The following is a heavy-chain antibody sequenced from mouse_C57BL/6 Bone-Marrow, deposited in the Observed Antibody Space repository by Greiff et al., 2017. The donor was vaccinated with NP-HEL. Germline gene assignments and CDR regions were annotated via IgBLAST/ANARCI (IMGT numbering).Heavy chain of an antibody. D-gene: IGHD4-1*01. CDR3: ARSGTSYWYFDV. Sequence: DVQLVESGGDLVKPGGSLKLSCAASGFTFSSYGMSWVRQTPDKRLEWVATISSGGSYTYYPDSVKGRFTISRDNAKNTLYLQMSSLKSEDTAMYYCARSGTSYWYFDVWGTGTTVTVSS. CDR1: GFTFSSYG. CDR2: ISSGGSYT. V-gene: IGHV5-6*01. J-gene: IGHJ1*03.